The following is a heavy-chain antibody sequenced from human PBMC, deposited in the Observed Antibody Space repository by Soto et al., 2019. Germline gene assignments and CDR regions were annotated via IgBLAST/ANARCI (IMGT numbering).Heavy chain of an antibody. Sequence: QVQLQQWGAGLLKPSETLSLTCAVYGGSFSGYYWSWIRQPPGKGLEWIGEINHSGSTNYNPSLKSRVTISVDTSKNQFSLKLSYVTAADTAVYYCARDKFPAMVRGVNVGFQHWGQGTLVTVSS. CDR2: INHSGST. CDR3: ARDKFPAMVRGVNVGFQH. CDR1: GGSFSGYY. D-gene: IGHD3-10*01. V-gene: IGHV4-34*01. J-gene: IGHJ1*01.